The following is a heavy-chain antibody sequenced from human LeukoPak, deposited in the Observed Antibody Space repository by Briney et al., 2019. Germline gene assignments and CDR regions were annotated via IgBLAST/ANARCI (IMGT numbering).Heavy chain of an antibody. CDR2: ISYDGSNK. Sequence: GRSLRLSCAASGFTFSSYGMHWVRQAPGKGLEWVAVISYDGSNKYYADSVKGRFTISRDNSKNTLYLQMNSLRAEDTAVYYCAKDRRSGSYFHYWGQGTLVTVSS. J-gene: IGHJ4*02. CDR3: AKDRRSGSYFHY. D-gene: IGHD1-26*01. V-gene: IGHV3-30*18. CDR1: GFTFSSYG.